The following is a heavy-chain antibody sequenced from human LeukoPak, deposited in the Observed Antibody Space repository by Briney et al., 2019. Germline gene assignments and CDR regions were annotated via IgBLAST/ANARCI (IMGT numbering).Heavy chain of an antibody. CDR2: ISWNSGSI. V-gene: IGHV3-9*01. D-gene: IGHD6-19*01. Sequence: GGSLRLSCAASGFTFSDYYMSWIRQAPGKGLEWVSGISWNSGSIGYADSVKGRFTISRDNAKNSLYLQMNSLRAEDTALYYCAKVIGIAVAGMSFDYWGQGTLVTVSS. CDR3: AKVIGIAVAGMSFDY. J-gene: IGHJ4*02. CDR1: GFTFSDYY.